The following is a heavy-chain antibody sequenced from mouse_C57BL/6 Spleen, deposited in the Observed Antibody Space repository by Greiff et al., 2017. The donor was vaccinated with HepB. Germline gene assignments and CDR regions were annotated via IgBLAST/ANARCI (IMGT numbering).Heavy chain of an antibody. CDR3: ARHYYGSHWYFDV. J-gene: IGHJ1*03. Sequence: EVKLVESAGGLVQPGSSMKLSCTASGFTFSDYYMAWVRQVPEKGLEWVANINYDGSSTYYLDSLKSRFIISRDNAKNILYLQMSSLKSEDTATYYCARHYYGSHWYFDVWGTGTTVTVSS. CDR1: GFTFSDYY. V-gene: IGHV5-16*01. CDR2: INYDGSST. D-gene: IGHD1-1*01.